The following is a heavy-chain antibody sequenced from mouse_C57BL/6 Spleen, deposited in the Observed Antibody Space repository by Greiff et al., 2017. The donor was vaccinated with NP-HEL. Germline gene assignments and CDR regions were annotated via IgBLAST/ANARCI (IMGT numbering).Heavy chain of an antibody. Sequence: EVKLVESGPELVKPGASVKISCKASGYSFTGYYMNWVKQSPEKSLEWIGEINPSTGGTTYNQKFKAKATLTVDKSSSTAYMQLKSLTSEDSAVYYCARSDGNYLLFAYWGQGTLVTVSA. J-gene: IGHJ3*01. D-gene: IGHD2-1*01. CDR3: ARSDGNYLLFAY. CDR1: GYSFTGYY. V-gene: IGHV1-42*01. CDR2: INPSTGGT.